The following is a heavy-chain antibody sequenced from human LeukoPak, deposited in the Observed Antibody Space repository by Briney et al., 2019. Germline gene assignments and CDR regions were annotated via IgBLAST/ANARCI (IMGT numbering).Heavy chain of an antibody. J-gene: IGHJ4*02. CDR2: ISAYNGNT. Sequence: GASVKVSCKVSGYTFTSYGISWVRQAPGQGLEWMGWISAYNGNTNYAQKVQGRVTMTTDTSTSTAYMELRSLRSDDTAVYYCARIEDIVVVPAAFFDYWGQGTLVTVSS. V-gene: IGHV1-18*01. D-gene: IGHD2-2*01. CDR3: ARIEDIVVVPAAFFDY. CDR1: GYTFTSYG.